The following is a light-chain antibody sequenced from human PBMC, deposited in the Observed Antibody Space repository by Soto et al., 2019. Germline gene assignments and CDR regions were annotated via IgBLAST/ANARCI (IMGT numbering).Light chain of an antibody. V-gene: IGKV1-8*01. CDR1: QGISSY. Sequence: AIRMTQSPSSLSASTGDRVTITCRASQGISSYLAWYQQKPGKAPKLLIYAASTLQSGFPSRFSGSGSGTDFTLTLSFLQSEDFATYYCQQYYSYPYTFGQGTKLELK. CDR3: QQYYSYPYT. J-gene: IGKJ2*01. CDR2: AAS.